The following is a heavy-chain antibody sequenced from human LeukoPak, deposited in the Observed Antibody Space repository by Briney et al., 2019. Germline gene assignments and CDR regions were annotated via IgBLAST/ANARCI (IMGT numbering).Heavy chain of an antibody. CDR3: AKGGDILTGYYLYWYFDL. V-gene: IGHV3-23*01. CDR1: GFTFSAYA. J-gene: IGHJ2*01. D-gene: IGHD3-9*01. CDR2: ISRSGSST. Sequence: TGGSQRLSCAASGFTFSAYAMSWVRQAPGKGLEWVSAISRSGSSTDYADSVKGRFTISRDNSKNTLYLQMNSLRPEDTAVYYCAKGGDILTGYYLYWYFDLWGRGTLVTVSS.